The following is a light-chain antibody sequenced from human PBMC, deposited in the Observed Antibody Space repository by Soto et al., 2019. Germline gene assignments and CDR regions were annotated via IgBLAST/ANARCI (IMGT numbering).Light chain of an antibody. CDR3: QQSYTTPVYT. V-gene: IGKV1-39*01. CDR1: QNIIFY. J-gene: IGKJ2*01. Sequence: DIQMTQSPSSLSASVGDRVTIPARASQNIIFYLNWYQQKPGKAPKLLIYAASNLQSGVPSRFSGSGSGTEFSLTISSLQPEDFATYFCQQSYTTPVYTFGQGTKLEIK. CDR2: AAS.